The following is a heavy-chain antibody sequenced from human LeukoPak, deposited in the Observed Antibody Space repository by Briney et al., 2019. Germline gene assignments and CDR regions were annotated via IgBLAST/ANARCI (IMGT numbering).Heavy chain of an antibody. V-gene: IGHV3-49*03. D-gene: IGHD3-10*01. CDR3: TRDRGYRGVIAY. J-gene: IGHJ4*02. Sequence: PGGSLRLSCTALGCTFDDYAMSWFRQAPGKGLEWVGFIRSKAYGGTTEHAASVKGRFTISRDDSKSVAYLQMNSLKTEDTAFYYCTRDRGYRGVIAYWGQGTLVTVSS. CDR2: IRSKAYGGTT. CDR1: GCTFDDYA.